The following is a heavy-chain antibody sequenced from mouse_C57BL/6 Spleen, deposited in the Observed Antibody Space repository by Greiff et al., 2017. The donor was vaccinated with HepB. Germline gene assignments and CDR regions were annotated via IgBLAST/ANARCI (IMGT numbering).Heavy chain of an antibody. J-gene: IGHJ3*01. V-gene: IGHV5-6*01. CDR1: GFTFSSYG. Sequence: EVKLVESGGDLVKPGGSLKLSCAASGFTFSSYGMSWVRQTPDKRLEWVATISSGGSYTYYPDSVKGRFTISRDNAKNTLYLQMSSLKSEDTAMYYCARNWDKEFAYWGQGTLVTVSA. CDR2: ISSGGSYT. D-gene: IGHD4-1*01. CDR3: ARNWDKEFAY.